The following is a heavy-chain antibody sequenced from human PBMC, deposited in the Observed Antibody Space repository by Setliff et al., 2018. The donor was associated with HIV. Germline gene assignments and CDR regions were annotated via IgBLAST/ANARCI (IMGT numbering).Heavy chain of an antibody. V-gene: IGHV4-39*07. CDR1: GGSITYSSYY. CDR2: MDSSGNT. J-gene: IGHJ4*02. Sequence: SETLSLTCTVSGGSITYSSYYWGWIRQPPGKGLEWIGSMDSSGNTYYSPSLRSRVTLSLDTSKNHISLHLSSVTAADTAVYYCVRQGHWYIPWYFDYWGQEALVTVSS. CDR3: VRQGHWYIPWYFDY. D-gene: IGHD1-20*01.